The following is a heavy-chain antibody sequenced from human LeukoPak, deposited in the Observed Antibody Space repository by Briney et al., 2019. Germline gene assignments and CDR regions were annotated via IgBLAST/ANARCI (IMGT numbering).Heavy chain of an antibody. D-gene: IGHD3-10*01. CDR3: ARDRTSYYYGSGSYSRGLPFDY. CDR2: ISNSSSYI. Sequence: GGSLRLSCVASGFTFSSYSMNWVRQAPGKGLEWVSSISNSSSYIYYADSVKGRFTISRDNAKNSLYLQMNSLRAEDTAVYYCARDRTSYYYGSGSYSRGLPFDYWGQGTLVTVSS. CDR1: GFTFSSYS. V-gene: IGHV3-21*01. J-gene: IGHJ4*02.